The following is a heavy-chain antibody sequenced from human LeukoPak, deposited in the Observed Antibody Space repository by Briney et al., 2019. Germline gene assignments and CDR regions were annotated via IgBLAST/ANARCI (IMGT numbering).Heavy chain of an antibody. Sequence: GGSLRLSCAASGFTFSSYGMHWVRQAPGKGLEWVAFIRYDGSNKYYADSVKGRFTISRDNSKNTLYLQMNSLRAEDTAVYYCAKDRGSSWYGYYVDVWGKGTTVTISS. CDR3: AKDRGSSWYGYYVDV. D-gene: IGHD6-13*01. CDR1: GFTFSSYG. CDR2: IRYDGSNK. J-gene: IGHJ6*03. V-gene: IGHV3-30*02.